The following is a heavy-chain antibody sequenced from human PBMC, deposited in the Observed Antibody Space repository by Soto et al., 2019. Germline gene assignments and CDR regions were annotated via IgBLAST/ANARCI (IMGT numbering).Heavy chain of an antibody. CDR3: ARAAVYGDPPIIDS. CDR2: IIPILGIA. CDR1: GGTFSSYT. D-gene: IGHD4-17*01. V-gene: IGHV1-69*02. Sequence: QVQLVQSGAEVKKPGSSVKVSCKASGGTFSSYTISWVRQAPGQGLEWMGRIIPILGIANYAQKFQGRVTITADKSTSTAYMELSSLRSEDTAVYYCARAAVYGDPPIIDSWGQGPLVTVSS. J-gene: IGHJ4*02.